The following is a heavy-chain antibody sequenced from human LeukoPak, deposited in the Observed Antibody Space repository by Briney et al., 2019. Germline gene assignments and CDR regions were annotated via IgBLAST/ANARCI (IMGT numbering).Heavy chain of an antibody. CDR1: GFTVSSNY. CDR3: ARPGYYYGMDV. V-gene: IGHV3-66*01. J-gene: IGHJ6*02. CDR2: IYSGGST. Sequence: PGGSLRLSCAASGFTVSSNYMSWVRQAPGKGLEWVSVIYSGGSTYYADSVKGRFTISRDNSKNTLYLQMNSLRAEDTAVYCCARPGYYYGMDVWGQGTTVTVSS.